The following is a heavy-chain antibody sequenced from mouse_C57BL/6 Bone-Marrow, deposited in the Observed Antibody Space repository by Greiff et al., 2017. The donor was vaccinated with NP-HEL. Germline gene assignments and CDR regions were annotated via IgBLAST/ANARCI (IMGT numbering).Heavy chain of an antibody. CDR2: IWSGGST. V-gene: IGHV2-2*01. CDR1: GFSLTSYG. Sequence: VKLMESGPGLVQPSQSLSITCTVSGFSLTSYGVHWVRQSPGKGLEWLGVIWSGGSTDYNAAFISRLSISKDNSKSQVFFKMNSLQADDTAIYYCARNWKNWAPYAMDYWGQGTSVTVSS. J-gene: IGHJ4*01. D-gene: IGHD4-1*01. CDR3: ARNWKNWAPYAMDY.